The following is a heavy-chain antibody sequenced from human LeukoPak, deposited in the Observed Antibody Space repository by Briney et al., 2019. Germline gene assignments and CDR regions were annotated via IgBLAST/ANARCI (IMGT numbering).Heavy chain of an antibody. V-gene: IGHV3-48*03. D-gene: IGHD1-26*01. CDR1: GFTFSSYE. CDR2: IGSSGSTI. CDR3: ARGEPWELRYNWFDP. J-gene: IGHJ5*02. Sequence: PGGSLRLSCAASGFTFSSYEMNWVRQAPGKGLEWVSYIGSSGSTIYYADSVKSRFTISRDNAKNSLYLQMNSLRAEDTAVYYCARGEPWELRYNWFDPWGQGTLVTVSS.